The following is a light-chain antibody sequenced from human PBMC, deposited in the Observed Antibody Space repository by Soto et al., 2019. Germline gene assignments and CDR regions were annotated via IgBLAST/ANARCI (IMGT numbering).Light chain of an antibody. CDR2: GAS. CDR3: QQYNSWLWT. J-gene: IGKJ1*01. Sequence: KLITQSPATLSVSPGGRATLSCRARQSVSSKLAWCQQKPGQAPRLLIYGASTRATGIPARFSGSGSGTEFTLIISSLQSEDSAVYYCQQYNSWLWTFGQGTKVDI. CDR1: QSVSSK. V-gene: IGKV3-15*01.